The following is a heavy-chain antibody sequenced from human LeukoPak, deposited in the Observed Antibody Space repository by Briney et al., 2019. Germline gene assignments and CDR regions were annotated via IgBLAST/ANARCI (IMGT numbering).Heavy chain of an antibody. CDR3: TRRGMAPSDAFDI. CDR2: ISLSGGST. CDR1: GYTFTNYY. V-gene: IGHV1-46*03. J-gene: IGHJ3*02. Sequence: ASVKVSCKASGYTFTNYYVHWVRQAPGQGLEWMGIISLSGGSTKYAQRFQGRVSMTRDTSTTTVYMELNSLRSDDTALYLCTRRGMAPSDAFDICGQGTMVTVSS. D-gene: IGHD2-8*01.